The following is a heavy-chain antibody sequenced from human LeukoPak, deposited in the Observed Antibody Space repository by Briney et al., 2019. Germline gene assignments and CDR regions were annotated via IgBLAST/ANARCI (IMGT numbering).Heavy chain of an antibody. Sequence: MSGGSLRLSCAASGFTFSSYAMHWVRQAPGKGLEWVAYISSSSRFIYYADSVKGRFIISRDNANNSLHLQMNSLRVEDTAVYFCARDPGVPAAPLDYWGQGTLVAVSS. CDR2: ISSSSRFI. CDR3: ARDPGVPAAPLDY. D-gene: IGHD2-2*01. J-gene: IGHJ4*02. V-gene: IGHV3-21*01. CDR1: GFTFSSYA.